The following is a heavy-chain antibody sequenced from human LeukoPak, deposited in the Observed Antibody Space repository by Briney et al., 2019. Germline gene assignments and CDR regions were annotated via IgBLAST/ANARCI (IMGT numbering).Heavy chain of an antibody. D-gene: IGHD3-10*01. Sequence: SETLSLTCTVSGDSISSGYYWGWIRQPPGKGLEWIGYIYYSGSTNYNPSLKSRVTISVDTSKNQFSLKLSSVTAADTAVYYCARDVMVRGVSFAFDIWGQGTMVTVSS. CDR2: IYYSGST. CDR3: ARDVMVRGVSFAFDI. CDR1: GDSISSGYY. J-gene: IGHJ3*02. V-gene: IGHV4-61*01.